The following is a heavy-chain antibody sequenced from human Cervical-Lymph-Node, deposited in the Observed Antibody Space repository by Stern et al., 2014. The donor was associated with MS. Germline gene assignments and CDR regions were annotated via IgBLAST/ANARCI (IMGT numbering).Heavy chain of an antibody. CDR2: IYNTGRTNTGRT. Sequence: QVQLQESGTGLVKPSETLSLTCNVSGGSVSSSSHYWNWIRQSPGKGLEWIGFIYNTGRTNTGRTNYNPSLKSRVTISADTSKNQFSLKLSSVTAADTAVYYCASKARVIYSQENSGMEVWGQGTTVTVSS. V-gene: IGHV4-61*01. D-gene: IGHD1-26*01. CDR1: GGSVSSSSHY. J-gene: IGHJ6*02. CDR3: ASKARVIYSQENSGMEV.